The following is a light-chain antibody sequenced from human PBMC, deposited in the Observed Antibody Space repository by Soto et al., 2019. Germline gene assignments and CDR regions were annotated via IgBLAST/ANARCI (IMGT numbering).Light chain of an antibody. J-gene: IGLJ1*01. V-gene: IGLV2-14*01. CDR3: TSHRTVSTNYDV. Sequence: QSALTQPASVSGAPGQSITISCTGTSSDVGDNNYVSWYQQHPAKAPTLMIYDVSNRPSGVSNLFSGSKSAYTASLTISGQHAEEADYYYGTSHRTVSTNYDVFGSGTKLTVL. CDR2: DVS. CDR1: SSDVGDNNY.